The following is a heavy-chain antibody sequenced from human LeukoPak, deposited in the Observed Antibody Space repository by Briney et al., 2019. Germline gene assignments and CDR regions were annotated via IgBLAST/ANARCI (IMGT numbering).Heavy chain of an antibody. Sequence: SVKVSCKASGGTFSSYAISWVRQAPGQGLEWMGRIIPIFGIANYAQKFQGRVTITADKSTSTAYMELSSLRSEDTAVYYGAREDYGGNSRANYFDYWGQGTLVTVSS. CDR1: GGTFSSYA. V-gene: IGHV1-69*04. CDR3: AREDYGGNSRANYFDY. D-gene: IGHD4-23*01. J-gene: IGHJ4*02. CDR2: IIPIFGIA.